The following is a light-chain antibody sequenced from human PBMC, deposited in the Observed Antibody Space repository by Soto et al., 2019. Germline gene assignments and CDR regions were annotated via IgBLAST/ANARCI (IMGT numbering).Light chain of an antibody. J-gene: IGKJ5*01. V-gene: IGKV1-9*01. CDR1: QGISSY. CDR3: QQLNSYPIT. CDR2: VVS. Sequence: DIQLTQSPSFLSASVGDRVTITCRASQGISSYLAWYQQKPGKAPKLLIYVVSTLQSGVPSRFSGSGSGTEFTLTISSLQPEDFATYYCQQLNSYPITFDQGTRLEIK.